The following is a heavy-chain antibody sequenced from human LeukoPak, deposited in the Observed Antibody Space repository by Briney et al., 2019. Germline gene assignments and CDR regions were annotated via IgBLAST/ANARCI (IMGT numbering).Heavy chain of an antibody. CDR2: INPNSGGT. D-gene: IGHD3-10*01. J-gene: IGHJ6*02. CDR3: ARSYGSGSYYNQLRYYYYGMDV. V-gene: IGHV1-2*02. Sequence: GASVKVSCKASGYTFTGYYMHWVRQAPGQGLEWMGWINPNSGGTNYAQKFQGRVTMTRDTSISTAYMELSRLRSDDTAVYYCARSYGSGSYYNQLRYYYYGMDVWAKGPRSPSP. CDR1: GYTFTGYY.